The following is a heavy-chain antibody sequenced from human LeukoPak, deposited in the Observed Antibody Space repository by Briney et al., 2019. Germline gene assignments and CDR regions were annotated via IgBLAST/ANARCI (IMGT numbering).Heavy chain of an antibody. D-gene: IGHD3-22*01. Sequence: GGSLRLSCAAPGFTLSSYAMSWVPQAPGKGLEWVSAISGSGGSTYYADSVKGRFTISRDNSKNTLYLQMNSLRAEDTAVYYCASRYYDSSGTYWGQGTLVTVSS. CDR3: ASRYYDSSGTY. V-gene: IGHV3-23*01. CDR2: ISGSGGST. CDR1: GFTLSSYA. J-gene: IGHJ4*02.